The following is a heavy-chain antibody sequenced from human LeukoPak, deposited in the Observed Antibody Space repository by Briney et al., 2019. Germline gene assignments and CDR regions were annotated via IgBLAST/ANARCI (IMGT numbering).Heavy chain of an antibody. Sequence: PGGSLRLSCAASGFTFRRYWMSWARQASGKGLEWVANIKQDGSEKYYVDSVKGRFTISRDNAKNSLYLQMNSLRPEDTAVYYCARVSSDLRPRFDYWGQGTLVTVSS. V-gene: IGHV3-7*02. J-gene: IGHJ4*02. CDR2: IKQDGSEK. CDR1: GFTFRRYW. CDR3: ARVSSDLRPRFDY. D-gene: IGHD4-17*01.